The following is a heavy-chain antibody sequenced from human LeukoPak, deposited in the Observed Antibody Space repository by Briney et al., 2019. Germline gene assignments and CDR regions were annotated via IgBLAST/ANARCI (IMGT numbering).Heavy chain of an antibody. V-gene: IGHV3-53*05. D-gene: IGHD3-22*01. CDR1: GFTVSSNY. CDR3: AKDISARVITIDY. Sequence: GGSLRLSCAASGFTVSSNYMSWVRQAPGKGLEWVSVIYSGGSTYYADSVKGRFTISRDNAENSLYLQMNSLRAEDTALYYCAKDISARVITIDYWGQGTLVTVSS. CDR2: IYSGGST. J-gene: IGHJ4*02.